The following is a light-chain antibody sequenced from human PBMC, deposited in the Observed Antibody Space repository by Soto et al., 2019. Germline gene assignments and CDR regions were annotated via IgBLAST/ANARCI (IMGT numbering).Light chain of an antibody. CDR1: QSFSSY. CDR2: DAS. Sequence: EIVLTQSPATLSLFPGERATLSCRASQSFSSYLAWYQQKPGQAPRLLIYDASNRATGIPARFSGSGSGTDFTLTISSLEPEDFAVYYCQQRSNWLITFGPGTKVDIK. V-gene: IGKV3-11*01. CDR3: QQRSNWLIT. J-gene: IGKJ3*01.